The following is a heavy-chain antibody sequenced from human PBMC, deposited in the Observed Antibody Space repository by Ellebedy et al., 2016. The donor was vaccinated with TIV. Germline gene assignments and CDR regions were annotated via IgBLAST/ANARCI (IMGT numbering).Heavy chain of an antibody. CDR1: GFTFSPYA. CDR2: IFGSGRQR. J-gene: IGHJ4*02. Sequence: GESLKISCAASGFTFSPYAMAWVRQAPGKGLEWVSGIFGSGRQRYADSVKGRFTISRDNSKSTVDLQMNSLRAEDTAVYFCAKDSGRSGWISDYWGQGTLVTVSS. CDR3: AKDSGRSGWISDY. V-gene: IGHV3-23*01. D-gene: IGHD3-10*01.